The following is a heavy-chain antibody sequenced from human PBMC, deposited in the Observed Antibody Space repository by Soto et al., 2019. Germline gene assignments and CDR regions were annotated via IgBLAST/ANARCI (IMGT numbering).Heavy chain of an antibody. V-gene: IGHV1-58*01. D-gene: IGHD5-18*01. J-gene: IGHJ4*02. CDR2: IVVGSGNT. CDR1: GFTFINSS. CDR3: ATDKGDSYGYGNY. Sequence: SVNVSCKSSGFTFINSSVQWVRQARGQRLEWIGWIVVGSGNTNYAQKFQERVTITRDMSTTTAYMELSSLRSVDTAVYYCATDKGDSYGYGNYWGQGTLVTVSS.